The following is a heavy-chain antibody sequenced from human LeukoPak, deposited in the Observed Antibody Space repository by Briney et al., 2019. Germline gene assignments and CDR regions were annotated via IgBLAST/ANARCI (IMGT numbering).Heavy chain of an antibody. CDR2: INPSGGST. Sequence: GASVKVPCKTSGYTFTSFHMHWVRQAPGQGLEWMGIINPSGGSTSYAQKFQGRVTMTRDTSTSTVYMELSSLRSDDTAVYYCARTAARRFDYWGQGTLVTVSS. J-gene: IGHJ4*02. V-gene: IGHV1-46*01. CDR1: GYTFTSFH. D-gene: IGHD6-6*01. CDR3: ARTAARRFDY.